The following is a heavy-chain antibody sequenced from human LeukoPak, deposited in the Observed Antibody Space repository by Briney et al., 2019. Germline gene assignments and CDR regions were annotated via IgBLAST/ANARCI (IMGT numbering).Heavy chain of an antibody. J-gene: IGHJ4*02. V-gene: IGHV1-2*02. CDR2: INPNSGGT. CDR3: AIYNRKPH. Sequence: GASVKVSCKAFGYTFTSNYMHWVRQAPGHGLEWVGWINPNSGGTNYAQKFQGRVTMTRDTSISTAYMELSRLRSDDTAVYYCAIYNRKPHWGQGTLVTVSS. D-gene: IGHD1-1*01. CDR1: GYTFTSNY.